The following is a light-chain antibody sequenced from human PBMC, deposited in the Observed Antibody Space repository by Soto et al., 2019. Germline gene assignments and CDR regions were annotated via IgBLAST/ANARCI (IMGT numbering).Light chain of an antibody. CDR1: SSDVGRYNY. CDR3: SSYAGTPVV. V-gene: IGLV2-8*01. CDR2: EVN. Sequence: QSVLTQPPSASGSPGQSVTISCTGTSSDVGRYNYVSWYQQHPGKAPKLMISEVNKRASGVPDRFSGSKSGNTASLTVSGLQAEDEADYYCSSYAGTPVVFGTGTRSPS. J-gene: IGLJ1*01.